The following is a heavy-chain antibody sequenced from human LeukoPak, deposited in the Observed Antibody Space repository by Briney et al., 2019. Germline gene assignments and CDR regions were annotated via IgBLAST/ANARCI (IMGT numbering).Heavy chain of an antibody. V-gene: IGHV1-18*01. CDR3: ARDCSNGVCYPRDY. D-gene: IGHD2-8*01. CDR1: GYTLSGYG. Sequence: ASVKVSCKASGYTLSGYGISWVRQAPGQGLEWVGWITTYNGEKKYSEKFQGRVTMTTDTSTSTYYIEMTSLRTDDTAIYYCARDCSNGVCYPRDYWGQGTLVSVST. CDR2: ITTYNGEK. J-gene: IGHJ4*02.